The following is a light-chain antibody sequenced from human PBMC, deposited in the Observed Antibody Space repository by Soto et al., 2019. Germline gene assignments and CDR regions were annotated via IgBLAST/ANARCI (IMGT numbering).Light chain of an antibody. CDR1: SSDVGSNNR. CDR2: EVS. Sequence: QSALTQPPSVSGSPGQSVTISCTGTSSDVGSNNRVSWYQQPPGTVPKVMIYEVSNRPSGVPDRFSGSKSGNTASLTISGLQAEDEADYYCCSFTSANTHVFGTGTKVPVL. J-gene: IGLJ1*01. V-gene: IGLV2-18*02. CDR3: CSFTSANTHV.